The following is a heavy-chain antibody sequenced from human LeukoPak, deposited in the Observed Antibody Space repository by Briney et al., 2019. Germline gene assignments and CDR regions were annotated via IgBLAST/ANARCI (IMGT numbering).Heavy chain of an antibody. CDR3: ARGVTMDV. V-gene: IGHV4-61*02. J-gene: IGHJ6*03. D-gene: IGHD4-11*01. CDR1: GGSVSSGSYY. Sequence: SQTLSLTCTVSGGSVSSGSYYWSWLRQPAGTGLEWIGRIYTSGSTNYNPSLKSRVTISVDTSKNQFSLKLSSVTAADTAVYYCARGVTMDVWGKGTTVTVSS. CDR2: IYTSGST.